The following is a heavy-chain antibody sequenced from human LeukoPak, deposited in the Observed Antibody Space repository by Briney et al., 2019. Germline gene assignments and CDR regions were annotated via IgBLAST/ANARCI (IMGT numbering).Heavy chain of an antibody. V-gene: IGHV4-39*01. D-gene: IGHD6-13*01. J-gene: IGHJ4*02. CDR2: IYYSGST. CDR1: GGSISSSSYY. CDR3: ARRSSSWYSKIDS. Sequence: SETLSLTCTVSGGSISSSSYYWGWIRQPPGKGLEWIGNIYYSGSTYYNPSLKSRVTISEDTSKNQFSLKLSSVTAADTAVYYCARRSSSWYSKIDSWGQGTLVTVSS.